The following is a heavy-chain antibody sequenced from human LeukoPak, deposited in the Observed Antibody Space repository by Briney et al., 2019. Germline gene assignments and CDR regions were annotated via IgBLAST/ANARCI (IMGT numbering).Heavy chain of an antibody. CDR2: ISYDGSNK. V-gene: IGHV3-30*18. J-gene: IGHJ4*02. Sequence: PGGSLRLSCAASGFTFSSYGMHWVRQAPGKGLEWVAVISYDGSNKYYADSVKGRFTISRDNSKNTLYLQMNSLRAEDTAVYYCAKEMDPYGSGSCYPYFAFDYWGQGTLVTVSS. D-gene: IGHD3-10*01. CDR1: GFTFSSYG. CDR3: AKEMDPYGSGSCYPYFAFDY.